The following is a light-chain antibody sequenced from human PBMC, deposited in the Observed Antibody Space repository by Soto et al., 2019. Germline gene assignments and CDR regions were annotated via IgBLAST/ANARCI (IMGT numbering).Light chain of an antibody. J-gene: IGLJ1*01. CDR1: SSDVGGYNY. V-gene: IGLV2-14*01. Sequence: QSVLTQAASVAGSPGQSITISCTGSSSDVGGYNYVSWNQQHPGKAPKLIIYAVSNRPSGVSNRFSGSKSGNTATLTISGLQAEDEADYYCCSYTVSGTYVFGTGTKVTVL. CDR2: AVS. CDR3: CSYTVSGTYV.